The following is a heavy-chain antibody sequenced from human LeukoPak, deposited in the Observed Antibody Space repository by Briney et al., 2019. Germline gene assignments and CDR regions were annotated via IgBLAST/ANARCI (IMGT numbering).Heavy chain of an antibody. J-gene: IGHJ4*02. V-gene: IGHV3-7*01. CDR3: ARESGPAADY. D-gene: IGHD6-25*01. CDR2: IKQDGSEK. CDR1: GFTFSNYW. Sequence: GGSLRLSCAASGFTFSNYWMSWVRQAPGKGLEWVANIKQDGSEKYYVDSVKGRFTISRDNAKNSLNLQMNSLRAEDTAVYYCARESGPAADYWGQGTLVTVSS.